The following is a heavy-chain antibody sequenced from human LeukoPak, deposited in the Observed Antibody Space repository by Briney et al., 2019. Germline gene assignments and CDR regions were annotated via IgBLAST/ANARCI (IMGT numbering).Heavy chain of an antibody. D-gene: IGHD5-18*01. Sequence: PGGSLRLSCAASGFTFNSYGTHWVRQAPGKGLEWVAFIQYAGSDKYYADSVKGRFTISRDNSKNTLYLQMNSLRAEDTAVYYCAKGWDVDTAIDYWGQGTLVTVSS. CDR3: AKGWDVDTAIDY. V-gene: IGHV3-30*02. CDR2: IQYAGSDK. CDR1: GFTFNSYG. J-gene: IGHJ4*02.